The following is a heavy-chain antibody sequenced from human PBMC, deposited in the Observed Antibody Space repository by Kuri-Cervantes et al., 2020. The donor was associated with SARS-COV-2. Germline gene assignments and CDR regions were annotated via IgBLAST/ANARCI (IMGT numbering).Heavy chain of an antibody. D-gene: IGHD5-12*01. CDR3: ARDRLATIEGYYYRIGI. CDR1: GGSFSGYY. Sequence: LRLSCAAYGGSFSGYYWSWIRQPPGKGLEWIGEINHSGSTNYNPSLKSRVTMSVDTSKNQLSLKLSSVTAADTAVYYCARDRLATIEGYYYRIGIWGRGTTVTVSS. V-gene: IGHV4-34*09. CDR2: INHSGST. J-gene: IGHJ6*02.